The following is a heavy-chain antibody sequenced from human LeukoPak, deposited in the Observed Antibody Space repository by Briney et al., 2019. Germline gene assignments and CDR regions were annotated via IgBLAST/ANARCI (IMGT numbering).Heavy chain of an antibody. J-gene: IGHJ4*02. Sequence: SETLSLTCTVSGGSISSYYWSWIRQPPGKGLEWIGEINHSGSTNYNPSLKSRVTISVDTSKNQFSLKLSSVTAADTAVYYCARGRRGWLQRPFDYWGQGTLVTVSS. D-gene: IGHD5-24*01. CDR1: GGSISSYY. V-gene: IGHV4-34*01. CDR2: INHSGST. CDR3: ARGRRGWLQRPFDY.